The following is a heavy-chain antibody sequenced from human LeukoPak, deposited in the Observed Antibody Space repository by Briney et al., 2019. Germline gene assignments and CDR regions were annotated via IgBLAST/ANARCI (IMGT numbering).Heavy chain of an antibody. D-gene: IGHD2-8*01. CDR3: ARALGYCTNGVCQTWAVPGP. V-gene: IGHV7-4-1*02. CDR2: INTNTGSP. Sequence: ASVKVSCKASGYTFTSYALNWVRQAPGQGLEWMGWINTNTGSPMYAQGFTGRFVFSLDTSVSTAYLQISSLKAEDTAVYYCARALGYCTNGVCQTWAVPGPWGQGTLVTVSS. CDR1: GYTFTSYA. J-gene: IGHJ5*02.